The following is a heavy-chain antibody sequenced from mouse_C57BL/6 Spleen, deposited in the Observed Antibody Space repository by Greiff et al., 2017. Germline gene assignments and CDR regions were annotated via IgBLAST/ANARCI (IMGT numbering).Heavy chain of an antibody. D-gene: IGHD2-1*01. CDR2: IHPNSGST. Sequence: QVQLQQPGAELVKPGASVKLSCKASGYTFTSYWMHWVKQRPGQGLEWIGMIHPNSGSTNYNEKFKSKATLTVDKSSSTAYMQLSSLTSEDAAVYYCARGYGNEGYFDVWGTGTTVTVSS. V-gene: IGHV1-64*01. CDR1: GYTFTSYW. J-gene: IGHJ1*03. CDR3: ARGYGNEGYFDV.